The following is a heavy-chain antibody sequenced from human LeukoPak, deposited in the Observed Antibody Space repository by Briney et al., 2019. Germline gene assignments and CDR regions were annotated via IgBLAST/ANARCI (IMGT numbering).Heavy chain of an antibody. Sequence: TPSETLSLTCAVHGGSFSGYYWTWIRQSPGKGLGWIGEINHSGSTNHNPSLKSRVTISVDTSNNQFSLKLSSVTAADTAVYYCARGPTIDYDILTGYYYFDCWGRGTLVTVSS. J-gene: IGHJ4*02. CDR2: INHSGST. V-gene: IGHV4-34*01. D-gene: IGHD3-9*01. CDR3: ARGPTIDYDILTGYYYFDC. CDR1: GGSFSGYY.